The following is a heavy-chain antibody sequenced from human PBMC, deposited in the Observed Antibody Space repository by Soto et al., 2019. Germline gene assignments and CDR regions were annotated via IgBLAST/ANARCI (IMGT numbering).Heavy chain of an antibody. V-gene: IGHV3-21*01. D-gene: IGHD2-2*01. CDR1: GFTFSSYS. CDR3: ARDPEYCSSTSCYRPLDV. Sequence: GGSLRLSCAASGFTFSSYSMNWVRQAPGKGLEWVSSISSSSSYIYYADSVKGRFTISRDNAKNSLYLQMNSLRAEDTAVYYCARDPEYCSSTSCYRPLDVWGKGTTVTVSS. J-gene: IGHJ6*04. CDR2: ISSSSSYI.